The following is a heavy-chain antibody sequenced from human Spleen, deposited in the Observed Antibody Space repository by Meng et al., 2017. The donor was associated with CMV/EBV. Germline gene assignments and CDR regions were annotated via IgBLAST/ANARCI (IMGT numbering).Heavy chain of an antibody. CDR2: IYYSGST. V-gene: IGHV4-39*07. CDR1: GGSISSSSYY. J-gene: IGHJ4*02. Sequence: HLHLPGAGPGPVTPSDTLSLTCTVSGGSISSSSYYWGWIRQPPGKGLEWIGSIYYSGSTNYNPSLKSRVTISVDTSKNQFSLKLSSVTAADTAVYYCARVLPLNRRFDYWGQGTLVTVSS. CDR3: ARVLPLNRRFDY.